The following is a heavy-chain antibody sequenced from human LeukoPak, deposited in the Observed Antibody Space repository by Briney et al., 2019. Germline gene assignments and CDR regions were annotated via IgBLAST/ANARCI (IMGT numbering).Heavy chain of an antibody. CDR1: GYTFSSYG. J-gene: IGHJ4*02. Sequence: AASVKVSCKAFGYTFSSYGFTWVRQAPGQGLEWMGWISTNNGNTQYAQRFQGRVTMTTDTSTSTAYMELRSLRSDDTAVFYCAISGDGYSLAAFDYWGQGTLVTVSS. CDR3: AISGDGYSLAAFDY. D-gene: IGHD5-24*01. CDR2: ISTNNGNT. V-gene: IGHV1-18*01.